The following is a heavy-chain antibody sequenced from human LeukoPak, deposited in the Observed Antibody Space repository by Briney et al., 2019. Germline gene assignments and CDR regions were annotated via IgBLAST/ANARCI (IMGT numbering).Heavy chain of an antibody. D-gene: IGHD3-10*01. CDR1: GYTFTGYY. CDR2: INPNSGGT. Sequence: ASVKVSCKASGYTFTGYYMHWVRQAPGQGLEWMWRINPNSGGTNYAQKVQGRVTMTTYTSTSTAYMELRSLRSDDTAVYYCARTAMVRGVIINGDDAFDIWGQGTMVTVSS. J-gene: IGHJ3*02. CDR3: ARTAMVRGVIINGDDAFDI. V-gene: IGHV1-2*06.